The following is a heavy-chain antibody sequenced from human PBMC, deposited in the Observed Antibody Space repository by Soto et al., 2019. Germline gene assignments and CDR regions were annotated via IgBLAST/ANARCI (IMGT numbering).Heavy chain of an antibody. Sequence: QVQLQESGPGLVRPSETLSLTCTVSAASISSYYWTWIRQPPGKGLEWIGHMYNSEDTKYNPSLKIRPSLSVGTSKNEFSLKRRSVTAADTAIYSYMRHATGRHGNAEGWYFDLWGRGTLVPVSS. D-gene: IGHD3-9*01. CDR1: AASISSYY. V-gene: IGHV4-59*08. CDR3: MRHATGRHGNAEGWYFDL. CDR2: MYNSEDT. J-gene: IGHJ2*01.